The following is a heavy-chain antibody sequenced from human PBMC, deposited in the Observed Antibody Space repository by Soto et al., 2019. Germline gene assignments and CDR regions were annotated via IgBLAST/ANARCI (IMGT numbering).Heavy chain of an antibody. CDR1: GFSFSSYG. D-gene: IGHD6-19*01. CDR3: VAGQYFFDY. CDR2: ISYDGSNK. Sequence: QVQLVESGGGVVQPGRSVRLSCAASGFSFSSYGMQWVRQAPGKGLEWVAVISYDGSNKYYADSVKDRFTISRDNSKKTLYLQMNSLRADDTAVYYCVAGQYFFDYCGQGTLVTVSS. J-gene: IGHJ4*02. V-gene: IGHV3-30*03.